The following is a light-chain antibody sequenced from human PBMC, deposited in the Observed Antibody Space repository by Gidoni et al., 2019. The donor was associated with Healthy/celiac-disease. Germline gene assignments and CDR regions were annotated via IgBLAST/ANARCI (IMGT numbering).Light chain of an antibody. J-gene: IGKJ1*01. CDR2: KAS. Sequence: DIQMTQSPSTLSASVGDRVTITCRASQIISSWLAWYQQKPGKAPKLLIYKASSLESGVPSRFSCSGSGTEFTLTISSLQPDDFATYYCQQYNSYWTFGQGTKVEIK. V-gene: IGKV1-5*03. CDR1: QIISSW. CDR3: QQYNSYWT.